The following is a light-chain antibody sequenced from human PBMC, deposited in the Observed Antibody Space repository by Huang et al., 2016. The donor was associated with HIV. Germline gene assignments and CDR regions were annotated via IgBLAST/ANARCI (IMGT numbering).Light chain of an antibody. CDR2: GAS. Sequence: EIVLTQSPGTLSLSPGESATLSCRASQSVTIKYLAWYQQKPGQSPRLLSDGASSRATGIPDRCSGSGSGTDFTLTISRLEPEDFAVYYCQQYDESPFNFGPGTKVDIK. CDR1: QSVTIKY. V-gene: IGKV3-20*01. CDR3: QQYDESPFN. J-gene: IGKJ3*01.